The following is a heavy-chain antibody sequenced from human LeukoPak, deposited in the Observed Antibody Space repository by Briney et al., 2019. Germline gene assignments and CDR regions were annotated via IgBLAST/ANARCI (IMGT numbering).Heavy chain of an antibody. V-gene: IGHV4-31*03. CDR1: GASISFGGYY. CDR2: IYSSGSS. J-gene: IGHJ5*02. Sequence: SETLSLTCSVSGASISFGGYYWSRIRQHPGKGLEWIGYIYSSGSSYYNPSLKSRLVISADTSKNQFFLNMTSVTAADTAVYYCAREVGQGHFDPWGQGTLVIVSS. CDR3: AREVGQGHFDP.